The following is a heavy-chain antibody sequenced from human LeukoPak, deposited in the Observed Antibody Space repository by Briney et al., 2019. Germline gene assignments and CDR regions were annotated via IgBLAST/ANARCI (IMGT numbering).Heavy chain of an antibody. V-gene: IGHV4-34*01. CDR3: ARHKNVYGDYGY. D-gene: IGHD4-17*01. CDR1: GGSFSGYY. CDR2: INHSGST. J-gene: IGHJ4*02. Sequence: SETLSLTCAVYGGSFSGYYWSWIRRPPGKGLEWIGEINHSGSTNYNPSLKSRVTISVDTSKNQFSLKLSSVTAADTAVYYCARHKNVYGDYGYWGQGTLVTVSS.